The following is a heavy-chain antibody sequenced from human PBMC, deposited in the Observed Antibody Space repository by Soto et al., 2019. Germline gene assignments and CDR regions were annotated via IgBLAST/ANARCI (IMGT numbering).Heavy chain of an antibody. J-gene: IGHJ4*02. Sequence: GGSLRLSCAASGFTFSSYSMNWVRQAPGKGLEWVSSISSSSSYIYYADSVKGRFTISRANAKNSLYLQMNSLRAEDTAVYYCAREGPRGYSYGYKAIDYWGQGTLVTVSS. CDR3: AREGPRGYSYGYKAIDY. D-gene: IGHD5-18*01. CDR1: GFTFSSYS. V-gene: IGHV3-21*01. CDR2: ISSSSSYI.